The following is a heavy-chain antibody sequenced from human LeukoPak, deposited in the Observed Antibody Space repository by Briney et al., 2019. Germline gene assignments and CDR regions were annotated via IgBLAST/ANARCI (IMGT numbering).Heavy chain of an antibody. J-gene: IGHJ4*02. D-gene: IGHD3-22*01. V-gene: IGHV3-23*01. CDR3: AKASAMIVVVSKHFDY. Sequence: GGSLRLSCAASGFTFSSYAMSWVRQAPGKALEWVSAISGSGGSTYYADSVKGRFTISRDNSKNTLYLQMNSLRAEDTAVYYCAKASAMIVVVSKHFDYWGQGTLVTVSS. CDR1: GFTFSSYA. CDR2: ISGSGGST.